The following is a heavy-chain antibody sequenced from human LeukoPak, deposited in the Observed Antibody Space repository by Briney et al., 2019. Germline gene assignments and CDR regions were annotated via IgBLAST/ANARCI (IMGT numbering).Heavy chain of an antibody. V-gene: IGHV4-4*07. CDR1: GGSISSYY. CDR2: IYTSGST. J-gene: IGHJ6*03. CDR3: AKYYGSGAYLGPSGYYYMDV. Sequence: SETLSLTCTVSGGSISSYYWSWIRQPAGKGLEWIGRIYTSGSTNYNPSLKSRVTMSVDTSKNQFSLKLSSVTAADTAVYYCAKYYGSGAYLGPSGYYYMDVWGKGTTVTISS. D-gene: IGHD3-10*01.